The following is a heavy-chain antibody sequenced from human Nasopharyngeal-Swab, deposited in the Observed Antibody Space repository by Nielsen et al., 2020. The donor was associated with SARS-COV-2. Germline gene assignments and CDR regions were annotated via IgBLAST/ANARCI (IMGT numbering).Heavy chain of an antibody. D-gene: IGHD1-26*01. CDR2: ASGSGKIT. J-gene: IGHJ4*02. Sequence: GESLKISCLASGFTFNNNAMTWVRRAPGKGLEWVSTASGSGKITYYADSVKGRFTISRDNSKNTLFLQMSSLRDEDTAVYYCAKGGSLSGSWDWGQGTLVTVSS. CDR3: AKGGSLSGSWD. CDR1: GFTFNNNA. V-gene: IGHV3-23*01.